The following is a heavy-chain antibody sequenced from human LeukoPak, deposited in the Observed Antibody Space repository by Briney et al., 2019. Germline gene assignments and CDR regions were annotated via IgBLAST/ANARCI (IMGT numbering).Heavy chain of an antibody. V-gene: IGHV4-4*02. D-gene: IGHD6-13*01. Sequence: SETLSLTCGVSGGSIRSTNWWSWVRQPPGQGLEWIGYIFYTGTTNYNPSLKSRITLSVDTSKNRFSLKLTSVAAADTAVYYCARGMPASGTGWYFDFWGRGTLVTVSS. CDR3: ARGMPASGTGWYFDF. CDR2: IFYTGTT. J-gene: IGHJ2*01. CDR1: GGSIRSTNW.